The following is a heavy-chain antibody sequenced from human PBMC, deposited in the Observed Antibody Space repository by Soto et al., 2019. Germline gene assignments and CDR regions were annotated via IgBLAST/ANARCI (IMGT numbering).Heavy chain of an antibody. CDR1: GGSISSYY. Sequence: TXSLTCTVSGGSISSYYWSWIRQPAGKGLEWIGRIYTSGSTNYNPSLKSRVTMSVDTSKNQFSLKLSSVTAADTAVYYCARKIAAAGTGWFDPWGQGTLVTVSS. CDR3: ARKIAAAGTGWFDP. V-gene: IGHV4-4*07. CDR2: IYTSGST. D-gene: IGHD6-13*01. J-gene: IGHJ5*02.